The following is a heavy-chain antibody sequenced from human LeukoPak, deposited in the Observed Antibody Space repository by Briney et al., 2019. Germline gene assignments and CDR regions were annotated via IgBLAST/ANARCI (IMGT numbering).Heavy chain of an antibody. V-gene: IGHV5-51*01. CDR1: GYIFSTYW. J-gene: IGHJ4*02. D-gene: IGHD2-2*03. CDR2: VYPGDPDT. Sequence: GESLKISCKASGYIFSTYWIGWVRQMPGKGLEWMGIVYPGDPDTRYSPSFQGQVTISADKSISTAYLQWSSLGASDTAIYYCVTRNWILGDTYFDYWGQGTLVTVSS. CDR3: VTRNWILGDTYFDY.